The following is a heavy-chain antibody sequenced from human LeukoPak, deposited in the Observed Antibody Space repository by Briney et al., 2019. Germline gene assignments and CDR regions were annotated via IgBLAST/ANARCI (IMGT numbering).Heavy chain of an antibody. CDR1: GYIFTNYW. Sequence: GESLNISCKGSGYIFTNYWIVWVRQMPGKGLEWMGITYPADSDTIYNPSFQGHVTISADKSINTAYLQWSSLKASDTAIYYCARRLLGSGSFYFDSWGQGTLVTVSS. J-gene: IGHJ4*02. V-gene: IGHV5-51*01. CDR3: ARRLLGSGSFYFDS. D-gene: IGHD3-10*01. CDR2: TYPADSDT.